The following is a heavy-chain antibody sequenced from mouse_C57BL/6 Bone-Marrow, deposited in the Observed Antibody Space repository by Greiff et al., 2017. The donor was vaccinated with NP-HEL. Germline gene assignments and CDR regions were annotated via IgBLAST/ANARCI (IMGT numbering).Heavy chain of an antibody. CDR1: GFTFSDYG. D-gene: IGHD1-1*02. CDR3: ARNYGGLYYYAMDY. J-gene: IGHJ4*01. V-gene: IGHV5-17*01. CDR2: ISRGSSTI. Sequence: EVQGVESGGGLVKPGGSLKLSCAASGFTFSDYGMHWVRQAPEQGLEWVAYISRGSSTIYYADTVKGRFTLSRDNAKNTLFLQMTRLRSEDTAMYYGARNYGGLYYYAMDYWGQGTSVTVSS.